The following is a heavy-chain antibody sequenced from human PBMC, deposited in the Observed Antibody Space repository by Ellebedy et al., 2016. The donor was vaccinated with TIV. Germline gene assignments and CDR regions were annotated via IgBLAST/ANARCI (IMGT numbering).Heavy chain of an antibody. CDR2: VKEDGTAK. CDR1: DFNLRSFW. CDR3: VRDIFTAPGYGMDV. V-gene: IGHV3-7*03. D-gene: IGHD1-14*01. J-gene: IGHJ6*02. Sequence: GESLKISCATSDFNLRSFWMSWVRQAPGKGLEWVANVKEDGTAKYYVDSVKGRFTISSDNAKSSLYLEMNSLRAEDTAVYYCVRDIFTAPGYGMDVWGQGTTVTVSS.